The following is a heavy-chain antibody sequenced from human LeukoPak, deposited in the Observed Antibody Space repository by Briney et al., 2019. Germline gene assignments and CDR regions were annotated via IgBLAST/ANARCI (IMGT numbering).Heavy chain of an antibody. CDR2: FHNSGAS. Sequence: KPSETXSLXCTVSDDSISDYYRGWIRQPPGKGLEWIGYFHNSGASTYNPSLKSRVTISADTSKNQFSLKLNSLTTADTAVYYCTRGAGWLIDYWGQGILVTVSS. V-gene: IGHV4-59*01. CDR3: TRGAGWLIDY. J-gene: IGHJ4*02. CDR1: DDSISDYY. D-gene: IGHD3-16*01.